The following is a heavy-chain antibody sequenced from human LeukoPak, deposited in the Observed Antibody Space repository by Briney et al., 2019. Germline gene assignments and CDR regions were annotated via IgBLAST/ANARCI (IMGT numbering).Heavy chain of an antibody. CDR1: GYTFTTYN. CDR2: MNPSTGNT. Sequence: ASVKVSCKASGYTFTTYNINWVRQATGQGLEWMGWMNPSTGNTGYAQRFQGRVTMTRNTSIGTAYMELSSLTSDDTAVYYCARGPALVRGVITASGGDYWGRGVLVTVSS. D-gene: IGHD3-10*01. J-gene: IGHJ4*02. V-gene: IGHV1-8*01. CDR3: ARGPALVRGVITASGGDY.